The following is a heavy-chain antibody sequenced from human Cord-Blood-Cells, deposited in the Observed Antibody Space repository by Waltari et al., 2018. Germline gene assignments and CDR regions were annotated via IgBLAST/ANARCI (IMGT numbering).Heavy chain of an antibody. CDR3: ARQRSGRGYYFDY. J-gene: IGHJ4*02. V-gene: IGHV4-39*01. Sequence: QLQLQESGPGLVKTSATLSLTCPVSGGSISSSRYYWGWIRQPPGKGLEWIGSIYYTGSTYYNPSLKSRVTISVDTSKNQFSLKLSSVTAADTAVYYCARQRSGRGYYFDYWGQGTLVTVSS. CDR2: IYYTGST. CDR1: GGSISSSRYY.